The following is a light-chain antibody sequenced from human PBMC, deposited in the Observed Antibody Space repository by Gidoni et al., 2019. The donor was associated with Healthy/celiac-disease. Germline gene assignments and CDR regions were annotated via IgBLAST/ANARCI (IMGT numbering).Light chain of an antibody. CDR1: SSDVGGYNY. CDR3: CSYAGSYTWV. J-gene: IGLJ3*02. V-gene: IGLV2-11*01. CDR2: DVS. Sequence: QSALTPPRSVSGSPGQSVTISCTGTSSDVGGYNYVSWYQHHPGKAPKLMIYDVSKRPSGVPDRFSGSKSGNTASLTISGLQAEDEADYYCCSYAGSYTWVFGGGTKLTVL.